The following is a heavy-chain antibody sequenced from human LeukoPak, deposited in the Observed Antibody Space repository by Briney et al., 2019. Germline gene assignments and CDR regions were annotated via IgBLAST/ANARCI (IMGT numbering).Heavy chain of an antibody. CDR3: ARTHRLSITIFGVGIDP. Sequence: GGSLRLSCAASGFSFDEYAMHWVRQVPGKGLEWVSGINWNSDIISYADSVMGRFTISRDNAKKSLFLQMNSLRAEDTALYFCARTHRLSITIFGVGIDPWGQGTLVTVSS. D-gene: IGHD3-3*01. CDR1: GFSFDEYA. V-gene: IGHV3-9*01. J-gene: IGHJ5*02. CDR2: INWNSDII.